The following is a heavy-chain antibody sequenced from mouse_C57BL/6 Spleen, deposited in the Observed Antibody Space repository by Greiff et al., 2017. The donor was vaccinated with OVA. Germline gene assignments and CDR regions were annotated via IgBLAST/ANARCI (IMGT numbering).Heavy chain of an antibody. J-gene: IGHJ4*01. CDR1: GYTFTSYW. CDR3: ARRGLTYPMDY. V-gene: IGHV1-69*01. D-gene: IGHD1-3*01. Sequence: QVQLQQPGAELVMPGASVKLSCKASGYTFTSYWMHWVKQRPGQGLEWIGEIDPSDSYTNYNQKFKGKSTLTVAKSSSTAYMQLSSLTSEESAVHCCARRGLTYPMDYWGQGTSVTVSS. CDR2: IDPSDSYT.